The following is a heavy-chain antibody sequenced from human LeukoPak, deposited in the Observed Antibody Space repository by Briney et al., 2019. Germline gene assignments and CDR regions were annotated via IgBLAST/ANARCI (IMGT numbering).Heavy chain of an antibody. Sequence: GASVKVSCKASGGTLSNYGISWVRQAPGQGLEWMGRIIPLLDITTYAERFQGRVTITADKSTSTAYLEVSSLRSKDTAVYYCATDGPAAMGADYLYGLEVWGQGTTVSVSS. CDR2: IIPLLDIT. CDR1: GGTLSNYG. D-gene: IGHD2-2*01. CDR3: ATDGPAAMGADYLYGLEV. J-gene: IGHJ6*02. V-gene: IGHV1-69*04.